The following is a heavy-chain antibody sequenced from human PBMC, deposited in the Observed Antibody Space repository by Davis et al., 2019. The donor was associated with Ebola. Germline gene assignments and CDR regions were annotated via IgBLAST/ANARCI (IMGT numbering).Heavy chain of an antibody. J-gene: IGHJ5*02. CDR2: ISHDGRQ. CDR3: SKDGGNQVTTHNWFDA. Sequence: PGGSLRLSCAASGFSFNSSAMHWVRQGPGKGLEWVALISHDGRQYYADSVKGRFTISRDNSKDTLYLQMSGLRTEDTSVYYCSKDGGNQVTTHNWFDAWGRGTLVTVSS. D-gene: IGHD1-14*01. V-gene: IGHV3-30-3*02. CDR1: GFSFNSSA.